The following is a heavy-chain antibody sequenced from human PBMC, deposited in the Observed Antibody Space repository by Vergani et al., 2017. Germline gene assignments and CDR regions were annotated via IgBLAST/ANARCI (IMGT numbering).Heavy chain of an antibody. Sequence: QLQLQQWGGGLLKPSETLSLTCVVNGGSFTSYHWTWIRQSPGEGLEWVGDIEHTGRPDYNPSLKGRLTMSLEKSRNQFSLTLNSVTATDTAIYFCARVDTETNGHLYYYYYMDVWGQGTAVTVS. CDR1: GGSFTSYH. CDR2: IEHTGRP. V-gene: IGHV4-34*01. CDR3: ARVDTETNGHLYYYYYMDV. D-gene: IGHD5-18*01. J-gene: IGHJ6*03.